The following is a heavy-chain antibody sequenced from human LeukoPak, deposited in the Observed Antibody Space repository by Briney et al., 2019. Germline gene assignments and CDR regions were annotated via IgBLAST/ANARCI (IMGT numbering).Heavy chain of an antibody. CDR2: INPNSGGT. CDR1: GYTFTGYY. V-gene: IGHV1-2*02. Sequence: ASVKVSCKASGYTFTGYYMHWVRQAPGQGLEWMGWINPNSGGTNYAQKFQGRVTITRDTSASTAYMELSSLRSEDMAVYYCAREDRSSGWYRYWGQGTPVTVSS. D-gene: IGHD6-19*01. J-gene: IGHJ4*02. CDR3: AREDRSSGWYRY.